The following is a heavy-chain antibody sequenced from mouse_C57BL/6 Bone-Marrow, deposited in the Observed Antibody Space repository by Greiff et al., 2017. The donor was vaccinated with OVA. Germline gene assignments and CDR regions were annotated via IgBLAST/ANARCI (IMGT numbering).Heavy chain of an antibody. Sequence: VQLQQSGPELVKPGASVKISCKASGYSFTGYYMNWVKQSPEKSLEWIGEINPSTGGTTYNQKFKAKATLTVDKSSSTAYMQLKSLTSEDSAVYYGAREEADDYAVDDGGQGTAVTGSS. CDR1: GYSFTGYY. CDR2: INPSTGGT. V-gene: IGHV1-42*01. CDR3: AREEADDYAVDD. J-gene: IGHJ4*01.